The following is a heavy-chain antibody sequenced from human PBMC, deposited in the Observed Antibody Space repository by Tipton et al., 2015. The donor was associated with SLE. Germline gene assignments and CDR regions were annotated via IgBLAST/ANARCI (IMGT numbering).Heavy chain of an antibody. D-gene: IGHD3-3*02. Sequence: TLSLTCTVSGGSITNSYWTWIRQPPGKGLEWIGAIFYTGSTHYNPSLTSRATISLDTSKSHFSLRLTSVTAADTALYYCAREGVHFWSGSSYYYYYYMDVWGKGTTVTVSS. CDR3: AREGVHFWSGSSYYYYYYMDV. CDR1: GGSITNSY. CDR2: IFYTGST. J-gene: IGHJ6*03. V-gene: IGHV4-59*12.